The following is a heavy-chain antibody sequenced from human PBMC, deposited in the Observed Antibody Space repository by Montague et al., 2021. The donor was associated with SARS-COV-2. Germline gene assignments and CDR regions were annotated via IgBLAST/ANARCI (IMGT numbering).Heavy chain of an antibody. CDR3: ARTGLGAYDILTGYTVNAFDL. CDR1: GGSITSYY. V-gene: IGHV4-59*01. J-gene: IGHJ3*01. D-gene: IGHD3-9*01. CDR2: IYYSGST. Sequence: SETLSLTCMGSGGSITSYYWTWIRQPPGKGLEWVGRIYYSGSTNYNPSLKSRVTISVDTSKNQFSLKLSSVTAADTAVYYCARTGLGAYDILTGYTVNAFDLWGQGPMVTVSS.